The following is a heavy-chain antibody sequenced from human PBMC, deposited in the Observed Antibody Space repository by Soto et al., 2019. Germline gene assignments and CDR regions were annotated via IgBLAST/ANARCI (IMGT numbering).Heavy chain of an antibody. V-gene: IGHV5-10-1*01. J-gene: IGHJ4*02. CDR3: ARVAAAGTVTTGYYFDY. CDR2: IARSHSYS. D-gene: IGHD6-13*01. CDR1: GYSFTSYW. Sequence: PGESLKISCNGSGYSFTSYWISWVRQMPGKGLERMGRIARSHSYSKYSPSIQGHVTISADKSISTAYLQWSSLKASDTAMYYCARVAAAGTVTTGYYFDYWGQGTLVTVSS.